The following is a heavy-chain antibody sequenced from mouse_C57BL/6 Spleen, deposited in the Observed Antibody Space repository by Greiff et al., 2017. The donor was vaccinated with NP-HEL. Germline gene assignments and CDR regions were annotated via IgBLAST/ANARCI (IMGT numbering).Heavy chain of an antibody. Sequence: VQLQQSGAELVKPGASVKMSCKASGYTFTSYWITWVKQRPGQGLEWIGDFYPGSGSTNYNEKFKSKATLTVDTSSSTAYMQLSSLTSEDSAVYYYARPCYSNSDFDYWGQGTTLTVSS. J-gene: IGHJ2*01. CDR1: GYTFTSYW. V-gene: IGHV1-55*01. CDR3: ARPCYSNSDFDY. D-gene: IGHD2-5*01. CDR2: FYPGSGST.